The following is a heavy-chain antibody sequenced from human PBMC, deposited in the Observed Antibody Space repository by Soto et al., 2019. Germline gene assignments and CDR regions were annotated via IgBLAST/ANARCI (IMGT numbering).Heavy chain of an antibody. J-gene: IGHJ5*02. Sequence: PSETLSLTCTVSGGSISSYYWSWIRQPPGKGLEWIGYIYYSGSTNYNPSLKSRVTISVDTSKNQFSLKLSSVTAADTAVYYCARGLERRRDYNWFDPWGQGTLVTVSS. CDR3: ARGLERRRDYNWFDP. D-gene: IGHD1-1*01. CDR1: GGSISSYY. CDR2: IYYSGST. V-gene: IGHV4-59*01.